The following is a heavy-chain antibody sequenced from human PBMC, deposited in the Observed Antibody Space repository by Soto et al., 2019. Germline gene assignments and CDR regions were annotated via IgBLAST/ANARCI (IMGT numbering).Heavy chain of an antibody. D-gene: IGHD3-22*01. CDR3: ARDRGDSSLYYYYGMDV. Sequence: SETLSLTCTVSGGSISSGGYYWSWIRQHPGKGLEWIGYIYYSGSTYYNPSLKSRVTISVDTSKNQFSLKLSSVTAADTAVYYCARDRGDSSLYYYYGMDVWGQGTTVTVSS. CDR2: IYYSGST. V-gene: IGHV4-31*03. CDR1: GGSISSGGYY. J-gene: IGHJ6*02.